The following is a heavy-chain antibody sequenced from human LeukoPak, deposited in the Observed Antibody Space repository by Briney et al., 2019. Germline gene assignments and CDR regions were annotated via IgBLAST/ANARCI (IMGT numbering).Heavy chain of an antibody. V-gene: IGHV1-46*01. CDR1: GYTFSSYH. CDR2: INPSFNPGVDVT. Sequence: ASVKVSCKASGYTFSSYHIHWVRQAPGQGLEWMGKINPSFNPGVDVTSYAQKFQGRVTMTRDISTNTVYMELSSLTSEDTAVYYCARAWESIAGYYFDYWGQGTLVTVSS. D-gene: IGHD1-26*01. J-gene: IGHJ4*02. CDR3: ARAWESIAGYYFDY.